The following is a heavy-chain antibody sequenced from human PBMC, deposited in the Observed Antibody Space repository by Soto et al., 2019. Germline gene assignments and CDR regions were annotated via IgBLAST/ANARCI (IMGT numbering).Heavy chain of an antibody. CDR2: IKPDGSVK. V-gene: IGHV3-7*01. J-gene: IGHJ4*02. CDR1: GFIFSTYW. Sequence: GVLIPSCAGPGFIFSTYWMTWVLQAPGKGLEWVANIKPDGSVKNYVDSVKGRFTISRDNAENSLYLQMNSLRAEDTAVYYCARDPVRGDDYNFDYWGQGTMVTVSS. D-gene: IGHD3-10*01. CDR3: ARDPVRGDDYNFDY.